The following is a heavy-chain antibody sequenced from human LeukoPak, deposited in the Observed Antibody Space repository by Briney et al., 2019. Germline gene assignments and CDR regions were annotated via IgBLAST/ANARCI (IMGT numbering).Heavy chain of an antibody. CDR3: ARALVQPSGAFDI. CDR1: GGTFNSYA. J-gene: IGHJ3*02. V-gene: IGHV1-69*05. CDR2: IIPIFGTT. D-gene: IGHD1-26*01. Sequence: SSVKVSCKASGGTFNSYAISWVRQAPGQGLEWMGGIIPIFGTTNYAQKFQGRVTITTDGSSSTAYMEMSSLRSDDTAVYYCARALVQPSGAFDIWGQGAMVTASS.